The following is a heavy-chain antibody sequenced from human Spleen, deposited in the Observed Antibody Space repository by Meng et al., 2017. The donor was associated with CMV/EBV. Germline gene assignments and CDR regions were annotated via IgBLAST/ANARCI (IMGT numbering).Heavy chain of an antibody. CDR3: VRGPVKPQKVELRKNFYYGMDV. CDR1: YY. CDR2: INHSGRT. D-gene: IGHD1-26*01. Sequence: YYWTWVRQSPGRGREWIGEINHSGRTDYNPSINGRVTRSVDTSKNQFSLRLRSVTAADTGVYYCVRGPVKPQKVELRKNFYYGMDVWGQGTTVTVSS. J-gene: IGHJ6*02. V-gene: IGHV4-34*01.